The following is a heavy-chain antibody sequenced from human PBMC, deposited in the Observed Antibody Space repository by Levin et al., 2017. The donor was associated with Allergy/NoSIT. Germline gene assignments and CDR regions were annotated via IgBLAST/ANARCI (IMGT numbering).Heavy chain of an antibody. Sequence: SQTLSLTCAVYGGSFRGYYWSWIRQPPGKGLEWIGEINHSGSTNYNPSLKSRVTISVDTSKNQFSLKLSSVTAADTAVYYCASLDIVATLWGYWGQGTLVTVSS. CDR2: INHSGST. V-gene: IGHV4-34*01. CDR1: GGSFRGYY. D-gene: IGHD5-12*01. J-gene: IGHJ4*02. CDR3: ASLDIVATLWGY.